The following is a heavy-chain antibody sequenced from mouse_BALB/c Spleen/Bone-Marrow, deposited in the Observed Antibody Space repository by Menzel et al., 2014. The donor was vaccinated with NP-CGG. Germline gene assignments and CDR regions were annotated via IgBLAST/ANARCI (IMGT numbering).Heavy chain of an antibody. D-gene: IGHD1-1*01. CDR3: ARASVVPYYFDF. Sequence: QVQLQQSGAELMKPGASVKISCKATGYTFSNYWIDWVKQRPGHGLEWIGEILPGGGTANYNEKFKGKATFTADTSSNTAYMQLSSLTSEDSALYYCARASVVPYYFDFWGQGTTLTVSS. CDR1: GYTFSNYW. CDR2: ILPGGGTA. V-gene: IGHV1-9*01. J-gene: IGHJ2*01.